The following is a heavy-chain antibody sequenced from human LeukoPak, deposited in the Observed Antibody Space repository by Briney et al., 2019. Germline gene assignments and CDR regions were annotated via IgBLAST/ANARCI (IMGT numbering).Heavy chain of an antibody. J-gene: IGHJ4*02. V-gene: IGHV3-48*03. Sequence: PGGSLRLSCAASGFTFSSYEMNWVRQAPGKGLEWVSYISSSGSNKYYADSVKGRFTISRDNAKNSLYLQMNSLRAEDTAVYYCARGDYYDSSGHYYAYWGQGTLVTVSS. D-gene: IGHD3-22*01. CDR3: ARGDYYDSSGHYYAY. CDR2: ISSSGSNK. CDR1: GFTFSSYE.